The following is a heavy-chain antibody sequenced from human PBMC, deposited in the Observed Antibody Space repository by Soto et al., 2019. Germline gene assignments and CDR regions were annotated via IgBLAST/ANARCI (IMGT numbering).Heavy chain of an antibody. V-gene: IGHV1-8*01. CDR3: AMRKGNDYWVVFDN. J-gene: IGHJ4*02. Sequence: ASEKVSCKASGYTFTSYDINWVRQATGQGLEWMGWMNPNSGNTGSVQRVQGRVIMTRNTSINTAYMELSSLRSEDTAVYYCAMRKGNDYWVVFDNWGQGTQVTVSS. CDR1: GYTFTSYD. CDR2: MNPNSGNT. D-gene: IGHD3-16*01.